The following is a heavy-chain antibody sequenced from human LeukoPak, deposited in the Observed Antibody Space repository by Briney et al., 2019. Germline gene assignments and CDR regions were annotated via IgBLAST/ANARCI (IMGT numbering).Heavy chain of an antibody. J-gene: IGHJ4*02. V-gene: IGHV3-49*03. CDR1: GFTFGDYA. Sequence: GGSLRLSRTASGFTFGDYAMSWFRQAPGKGLEWVGFIRSKAYGGTTEYAASVKGRFTISRDDSKSIAYLQMNSLKTEDTAMYYCTRDTYDYVWGSYRPNFDYWGQGTLVTVSS. CDR2: IRSKAYGGTT. CDR3: TRDTYDYVWGSYRPNFDY. D-gene: IGHD3-16*02.